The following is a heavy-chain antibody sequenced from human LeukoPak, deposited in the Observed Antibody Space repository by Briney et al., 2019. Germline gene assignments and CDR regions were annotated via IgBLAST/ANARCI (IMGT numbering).Heavy chain of an antibody. CDR3: ARVYCSGGSCYPPFSYYGMDV. J-gene: IGHJ6*02. Sequence: ASVNVSCKASGYTFTSYAMNWVRQAPGQGLEWMGWINTNTGNPTYAQGFTGRFVFSLDTSVSTAYLQISSLKAEDTAVYYCARVYCSGGSCYPPFSYYGMDVWGQGTTVTVSS. CDR1: GYTFTSYA. CDR2: INTNTGNP. D-gene: IGHD2-15*01. V-gene: IGHV7-4-1*02.